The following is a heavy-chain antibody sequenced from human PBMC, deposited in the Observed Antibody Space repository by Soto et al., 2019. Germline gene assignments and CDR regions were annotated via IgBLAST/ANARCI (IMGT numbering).Heavy chain of an antibody. Sequence: PAETLSLTCNVSGGSISSYYWTWIRQPPGKGLEWIGYLYSTGSTNYNPSLKSRVTISLDTSKNQFFLNLSSVTAADTAVYYCAGMSFTVFGEVIDNFYFYGMDVWGQGTTVTVSS. J-gene: IGHJ6*02. V-gene: IGHV4-59*03. CDR2: LYSTGST. CDR1: GGSISSYY. D-gene: IGHD3-3*01. CDR3: AGMSFTVFGEVIDNFYFYGMDV.